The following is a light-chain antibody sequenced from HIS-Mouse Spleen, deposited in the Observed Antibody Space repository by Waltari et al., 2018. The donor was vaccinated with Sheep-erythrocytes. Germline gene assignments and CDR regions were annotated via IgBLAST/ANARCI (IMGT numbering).Light chain of an antibody. V-gene: IGLV3-1*01. Sequence: SYELTQPPSVSVSPGQTASITCSGDKLGDKYACWYQQKPGQSPVLVIYQDSKRPSGIPARFSGSNSGNTGTLTISGTQAMDEADYYCQAWDSSTAVFGGGTKLTVL. CDR2: QDS. CDR1: KLGDKY. J-gene: IGLJ2*01. CDR3: QAWDSSTAV.